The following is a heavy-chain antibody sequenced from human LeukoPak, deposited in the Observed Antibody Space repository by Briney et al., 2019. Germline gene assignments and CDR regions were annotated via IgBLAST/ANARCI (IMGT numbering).Heavy chain of an antibody. CDR2: IYYSGNT. CDR3: GRGAWELPPDY. V-gene: IGHV4-61*01. D-gene: IGHD1-26*01. J-gene: IGHJ4*02. CDR1: GGSISSSSYY. Sequence: PSETLSLTCTVSGGSISSSSYYWSWIRQPPGKGLEWIGYIYYSGNTKYNPSLKSRVTISVDTSKNQFSLKLTSVTAADTAVYYCGRGAWELPPDYWGQGSLVTVSS.